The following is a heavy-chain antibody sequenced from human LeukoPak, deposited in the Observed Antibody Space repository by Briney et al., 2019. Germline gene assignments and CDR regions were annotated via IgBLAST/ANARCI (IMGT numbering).Heavy chain of an antibody. Sequence: RPSETLSLTCTVSGGSISSYYWSGIRQPPGKGLEWIGYIYYSGSTNYNPSLKSRVTISVDTSKNQFSLKLSSVTAADTAVYYCARHSHISSSWFDYWGQGTLVTVSS. J-gene: IGHJ4*02. CDR1: GGSISSYY. CDR3: ARHSHISSSWFDY. D-gene: IGHD6-13*01. CDR2: IYYSGST. V-gene: IGHV4-59*08.